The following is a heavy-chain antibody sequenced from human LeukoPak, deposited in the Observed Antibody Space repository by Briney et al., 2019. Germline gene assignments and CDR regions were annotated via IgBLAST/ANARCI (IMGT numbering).Heavy chain of an antibody. CDR1: GFTFSSYS. D-gene: IGHD2-2*02. J-gene: IGHJ4*02. CDR2: ISSSSSTI. CDR3: ARSCSSTSCYSDY. V-gene: IGHV3-48*01. Sequence: SGGSLRLSCAASGFTFSSYSMNWVRQAPGKGLEWVSYISSSSSTIYYADSVKGRFTISRDNAKNSLYLQMNSLRAEDTAVYYCARSCSSTSCYSDYWGQGTLVTVSS.